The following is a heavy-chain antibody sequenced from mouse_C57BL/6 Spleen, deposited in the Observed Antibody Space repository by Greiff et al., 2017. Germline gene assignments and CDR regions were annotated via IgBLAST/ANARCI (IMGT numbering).Heavy chain of an antibody. Sequence: EVQLVESGAELVRPGASVKLSCTASGFNIKDDYMHWVKQRPEQGLEWIGWIDPENGDTEYASKFQGKATITADTSSNTAYLQLSSLTSEDTAVYYCTRDPWFAYWGQGTLVTVSA. CDR2: IDPENGDT. CDR1: GFNIKDDY. J-gene: IGHJ3*01. V-gene: IGHV14-4*01. CDR3: TRDPWFAY.